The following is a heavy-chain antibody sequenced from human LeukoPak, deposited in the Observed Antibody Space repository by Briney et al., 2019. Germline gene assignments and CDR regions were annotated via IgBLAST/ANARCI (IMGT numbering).Heavy chain of an antibody. CDR1: GYTFTSYG. D-gene: IGHD1-26*01. CDR2: ISAYNGNT. Sequence: ASVKVSCKASGYTFTSYGISWVRQAPGQGLEWMGWISAYNGNTNYAQKLQGRVTMTTDTSTSTAYMELRSLRSDDTAVYYCARRVGATYYYYYMDVWGKGTTVTVSS. V-gene: IGHV1-18*01. J-gene: IGHJ6*03. CDR3: ARRVGATYYYYYMDV.